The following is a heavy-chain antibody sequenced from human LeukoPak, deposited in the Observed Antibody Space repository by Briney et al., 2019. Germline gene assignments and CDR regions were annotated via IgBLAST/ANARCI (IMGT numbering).Heavy chain of an antibody. Sequence: SEALSLTCAVSGGSITSHSWSWIRQPPGKGLEWIGYIFYSGHTNYNPSLRSRVTISVDTSKTQFSLRLSSVTAADTAVYYCARDTDRRSSPGSWFDPWGQGTLVTVSS. CDR1: GGSITSHS. D-gene: IGHD2-15*01. CDR3: ARDTDRRSSPGSWFDP. J-gene: IGHJ5*02. V-gene: IGHV4-59*11. CDR2: IFYSGHT.